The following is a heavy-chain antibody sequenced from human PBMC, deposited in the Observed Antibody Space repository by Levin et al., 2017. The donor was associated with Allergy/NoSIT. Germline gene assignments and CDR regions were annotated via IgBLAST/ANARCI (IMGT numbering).Heavy chain of an antibody. CDR1: GFTFSSYA. CDR3: ARVRRGGIAAAGTPLRF. V-gene: IGHV3-30-3*01. D-gene: IGHD6-13*01. CDR2: ISYDGSNK. Sequence: SCAASGFTFSSYAMHWVRQAPGKGLEWVAVISYDGSNKYYADSVKGRFTISRDNSKNTLYLQMNSLRAEDTAVYYCARVRRGGIAAAGTPLRFWGQGTLVTVSS. J-gene: IGHJ4*02.